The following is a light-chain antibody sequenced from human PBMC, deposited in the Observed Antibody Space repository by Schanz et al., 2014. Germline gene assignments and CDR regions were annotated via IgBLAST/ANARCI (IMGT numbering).Light chain of an antibody. Sequence: QSVLTQPPSASGSPGQSVTISCTGTSSDVGGYNYVSWYQQRPGKAPKLMIYDVTTRPSGVSSRFSGSKSGNTASLTISGLQAEDEADYFCCSYTSAGTLVFGGGTKLTVL. CDR1: SSDVGGYNY. CDR3: CSYTSAGTLV. J-gene: IGLJ3*02. V-gene: IGLV2-14*01. CDR2: DVT.